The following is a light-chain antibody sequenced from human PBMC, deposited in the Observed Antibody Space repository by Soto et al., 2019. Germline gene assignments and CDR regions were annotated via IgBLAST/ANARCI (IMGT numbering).Light chain of an antibody. V-gene: IGLV2-11*01. J-gene: IGLJ1*01. CDR2: DVS. CDR3: CSYGGSYALDV. CDR1: SSDVGGYNY. Sequence: QSALTQPRSVSGSPGQSVTISCTGTSSDVGGYNYVSWYQHHPGKAPKLMIYDVSERPSGVPDRFSGSKSGNTASLTISGLQAEDEADYYCCSYGGSYALDVFGTGTKVTVL.